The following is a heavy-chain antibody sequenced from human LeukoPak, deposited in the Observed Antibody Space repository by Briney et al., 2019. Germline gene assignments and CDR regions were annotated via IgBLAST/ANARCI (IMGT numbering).Heavy chain of an antibody. CDR2: IGSGGYT. D-gene: IGHD7-27*01. CDR3: TKKLPGASYYFDF. V-gene: IGHV3-23*01. J-gene: IGHJ4*02. Sequence: GGSLRLSCIASGFTLSNYDMTWVRQTPGKGLEYVSSIGSGGYTFYAGSVKGRFSISRDISQNTVYLQMNSLRAEDTAMYFCTKKLPGASYYFDFWGQGTLVTVSS. CDR1: GFTLSNYD.